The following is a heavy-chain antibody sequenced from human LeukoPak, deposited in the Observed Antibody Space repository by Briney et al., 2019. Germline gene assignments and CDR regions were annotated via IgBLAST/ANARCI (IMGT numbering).Heavy chain of an antibody. Sequence: SETLSLTCAVYGGSFSGYYWSWVRQPPGKGLEWIGEVTHTGTTNYNPSLKSRVTISLGTSKNQFSLKMSSVTAADTAVYYCARGGRLWGAATNWFDPWGQGTLVTVSS. V-gene: IGHV4-34*01. CDR3: ARGGRLWGAATNWFDP. D-gene: IGHD6-25*01. CDR2: VTHTGTT. J-gene: IGHJ5*02. CDR1: GGSFSGYY.